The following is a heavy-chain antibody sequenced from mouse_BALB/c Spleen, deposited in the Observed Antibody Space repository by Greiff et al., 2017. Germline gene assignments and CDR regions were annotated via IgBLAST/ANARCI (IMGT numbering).Heavy chain of an antibody. CDR3: ARQGNYAGFAY. CDR2: INSDGGST. V-gene: IGHV5-2*01. CDR1: EYEFPSHD. D-gene: IGHD2-1*01. Sequence: EVQRVESGAGLVQPGESLKLSCESNEYEFPSHDMSWVRKTPEKGLELVAAINSDGGSTYYPDTMERRFIISRDNTKTTLYLQMSSLRSEDTAVYYCARQGNYAGFAYWGQGTLVTVSA. J-gene: IGHJ3*01.